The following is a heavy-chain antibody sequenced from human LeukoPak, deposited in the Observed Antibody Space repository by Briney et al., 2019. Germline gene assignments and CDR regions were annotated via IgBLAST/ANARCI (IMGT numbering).Heavy chain of an antibody. CDR3: ATNYTAVSAFDS. Sequence: SETLSLTCTVSGVSISSSSYYWGWIRQPPGKGLEWIGCIYYSGSTYYNPSLKSRVTISVDTFKNQFSLKLSSVTAADTAVYYCATNYTAVSAFDSWGRGTLVIVSS. V-gene: IGHV4-39*01. J-gene: IGHJ4*02. CDR1: GVSISSSSYY. D-gene: IGHD6-19*01. CDR2: IYYSGST.